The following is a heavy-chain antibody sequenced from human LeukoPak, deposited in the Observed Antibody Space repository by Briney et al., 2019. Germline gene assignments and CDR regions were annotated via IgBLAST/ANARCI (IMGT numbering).Heavy chain of an antibody. D-gene: IGHD1-26*01. Sequence: GGSLRLSCAASGFTFSDYYMSWIRQAPGKGLEWVSYISSSGSTIYYADSVKGRFTISRDNAKNSLYLQMNSLRAEDTAVYYCARPMSSGSLGAFDIWGQGTMVTVSS. CDR3: ARPMSSGSLGAFDI. V-gene: IGHV3-11*01. CDR2: ISSSGSTI. J-gene: IGHJ3*02. CDR1: GFTFSDYY.